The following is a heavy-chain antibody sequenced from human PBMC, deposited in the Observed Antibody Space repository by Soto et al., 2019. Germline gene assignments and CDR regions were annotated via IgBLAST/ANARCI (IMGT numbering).Heavy chain of an antibody. Sequence: SETLSLTCPVSGGSISSYYWSWIRQPPGKGLEWIGYIYYSGSTNYNPSLKSRVTISVDTSKNQFSLKLSSVTAADTAVYYCARGITGTTEDYWGQGTLVTVSS. D-gene: IGHD1-20*01. CDR1: GGSISSYY. CDR2: IYYSGST. J-gene: IGHJ4*02. V-gene: IGHV4-59*01. CDR3: ARGITGTTEDY.